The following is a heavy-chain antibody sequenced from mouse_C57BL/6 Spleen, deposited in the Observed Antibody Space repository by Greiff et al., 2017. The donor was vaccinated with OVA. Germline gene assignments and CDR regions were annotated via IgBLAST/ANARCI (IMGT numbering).Heavy chain of an antibody. J-gene: IGHJ4*01. CDR1: GFSFNTYA. CDR2: IRSKSNNYAT. CDR3: VAVSYYYAMDY. V-gene: IGHV10-1*01. Sequence: DVKLVESGGGLVQPKGSLKLSCAASGFSFNTYAMNWVRQAPGKGLEWVARIRSKSNNYATYYDDSVKDRFTISRDDSESMLYLQMNNLKTEDTAMYYCVAVSYYYAMDYWGQGTSVTVSS.